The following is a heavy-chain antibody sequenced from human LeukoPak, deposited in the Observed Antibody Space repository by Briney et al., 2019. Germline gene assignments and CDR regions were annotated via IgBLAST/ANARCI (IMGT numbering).Heavy chain of an antibody. CDR3: ARTGFGHCSSTSCPPHYYYYYYMDV. J-gene: IGHJ6*03. Sequence: ASVKVSCKASGGTFSSYAISWVRQAPGQGLEWMGGIIPIFGTANYAQKFQGRVTITTDESTSTAYMELSSLRSEDTAVYYCARTGFGHCSSTSCPPHYYYYYYMDVWGKGNPGHRLL. V-gene: IGHV1-69*05. CDR2: IIPIFGTA. CDR1: GGTFSSYA. D-gene: IGHD2-2*03.